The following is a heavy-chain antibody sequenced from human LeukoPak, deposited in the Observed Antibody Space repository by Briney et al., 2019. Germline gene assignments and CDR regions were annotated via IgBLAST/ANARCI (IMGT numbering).Heavy chain of an antibody. D-gene: IGHD2-2*01. CDR1: GGSISSYY. V-gene: IGHV4-59*08. CDR3: ARNQLLSLDAFDI. CDR2: IYYSGST. J-gene: IGHJ3*02. Sequence: SETLSLTCTVSGGSISSYYWSWIRQPPGKGLEWIGYIYYSGSTNYNPSLKSRVTISIDTSKNQFSLKLSSVTAADTAVYYCARNQLLSLDAFDIWGQGTMVTVSS.